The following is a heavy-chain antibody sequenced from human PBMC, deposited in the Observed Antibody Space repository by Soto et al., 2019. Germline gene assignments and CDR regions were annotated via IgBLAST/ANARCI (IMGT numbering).Heavy chain of an antibody. V-gene: IGHV4-31*03. D-gene: IGHD6-13*01. CDR3: XRGHTGNRKFSSSPSLYQVDF. Sequence: SETLSLTCTVSGGSISSGDYYWSWIRQHPGKGLDWIGYIYYSGSTNYNPSLKSRVTISVDTSKNQFSLKLNSVTAADTAVYYSXRGHTGNRKFSSSPSLYQVDFWCHGTRVIVSA. J-gene: IGHJ4*01. CDR1: GGSISSGDYY. CDR2: IYYSGST.